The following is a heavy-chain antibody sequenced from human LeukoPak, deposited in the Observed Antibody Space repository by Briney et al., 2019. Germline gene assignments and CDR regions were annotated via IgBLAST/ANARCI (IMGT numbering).Heavy chain of an antibody. J-gene: IGHJ4*02. D-gene: IGHD2-15*01. V-gene: IGHV3-13*01. CDR2: IGTAGDT. CDR3: ARAPTAGCSGGSCHLEPPDY. Sequence: GGSLRLSWAASGFTFSSYDMHWVRQATGKGLEWVSAIGTAGDTYYPGSVKGRFTISRENAKNSLYLQMNSLRAGDTAVYYCARAPTAGCSGGSCHLEPPDYWGQGALVTVSS. CDR1: GFTFSSYD.